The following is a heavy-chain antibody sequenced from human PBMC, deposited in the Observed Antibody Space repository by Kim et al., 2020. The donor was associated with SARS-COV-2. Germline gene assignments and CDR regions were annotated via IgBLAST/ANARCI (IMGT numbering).Heavy chain of an antibody. CDR2: ISYDGSNK. Sequence: GGSLRLSCAASGFTFSSYAMHWVRQAPGKGLEWVAVISYDGSNKYYADSVKGRFTISRDNSKNTLYLQMNSLRAEDTAVYYCARGPATRGFWGQGTLVTVSS. V-gene: IGHV3-30*04. CDR1: GFTFSSYA. J-gene: IGHJ4*02. D-gene: IGHD3-10*01. CDR3: ARGPATRGF.